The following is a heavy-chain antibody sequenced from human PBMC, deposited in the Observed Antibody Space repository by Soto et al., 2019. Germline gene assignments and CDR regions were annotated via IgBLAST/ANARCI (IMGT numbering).Heavy chain of an antibody. D-gene: IGHD6-19*01. Sequence: SQTLSLTCAISGDSVSSNSAAWNWIRQSPSRGLEWLGRTYYRSKWYNDYAVSVKSRITINPDTSKNQFSLQLNSVTPEDTAVYYCALDGGVAVAGTNARYYYYYGMDVWGQGTTVTVSS. V-gene: IGHV6-1*01. CDR3: ALDGGVAVAGTNARYYYYYGMDV. CDR1: GDSVSSNSAA. CDR2: TYYRSKWYN. J-gene: IGHJ6*02.